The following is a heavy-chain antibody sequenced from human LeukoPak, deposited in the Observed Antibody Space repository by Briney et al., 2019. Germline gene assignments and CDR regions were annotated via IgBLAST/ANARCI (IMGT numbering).Heavy chain of an antibody. V-gene: IGHV3-7*01. Sequence: GGSLRLSCAASGFTFSSYEMNWVRQAPGKGLEWVANINHDGSEKHYVDSVKGRFTISRDNAKNSLSLQMTSLRDVDTALYYCGRRGSLSDYWGQGSLISVSS. CDR1: GFTFSSYE. D-gene: IGHD3-10*01. CDR2: INHDGSEK. J-gene: IGHJ4*02. CDR3: GRRGSLSDY.